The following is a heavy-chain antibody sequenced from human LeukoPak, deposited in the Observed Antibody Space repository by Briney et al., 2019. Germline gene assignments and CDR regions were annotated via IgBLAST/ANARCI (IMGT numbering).Heavy chain of an antibody. Sequence: GGSLRLSCAASGFTFISYGMHWFRQAPGKGLEWVAVISYDGSNKYYADSVKGRFTISRDNSKNTLFLQMKSLRAEDTALYYCAKDTRTISCLENWGQGTLVSVSS. J-gene: IGHJ4*02. CDR1: GFTFISYG. D-gene: IGHD3-3*01. V-gene: IGHV3-30*18. CDR3: AKDTRTISCLEN. CDR2: ISYDGSNK.